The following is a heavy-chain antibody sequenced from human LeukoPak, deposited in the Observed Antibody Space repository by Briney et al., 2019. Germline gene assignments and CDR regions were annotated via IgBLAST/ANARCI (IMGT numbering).Heavy chain of an antibody. D-gene: IGHD4/OR15-4a*01. Sequence: GGSLRLSCAASGFTFSNYWMTWVRQAPGKGLEWVAHINQDGNKKYYVDSVKGRFTIFRDNAKNSLYLQMNSLRAEDTAVYYCATGDYGVHGDYWGQGILVTVSS. CDR3: ATGDYGVHGDY. J-gene: IGHJ4*02. V-gene: IGHV3-7*03. CDR2: INQDGNKK. CDR1: GFTFSNYW.